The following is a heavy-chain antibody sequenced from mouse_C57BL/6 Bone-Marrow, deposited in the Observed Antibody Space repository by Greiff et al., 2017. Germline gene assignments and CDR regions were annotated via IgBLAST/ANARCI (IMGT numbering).Heavy chain of an antibody. CDR2: IRNKANGYTT. D-gene: IGHD1-1*02. CDR3: ERYPYGSYFDYAMDY. J-gene: IGHJ4*01. V-gene: IGHV7-3*01. CDR1: GFTFTDYY. Sequence: EVKLMESGGGLVQPGGSLSLSCAASGFTFTDYYMSWVRQPPGKALEWLGFIRNKANGYTTEYSASVKGRFTISRDNSQSILYLQMNALRAEDSATYYCERYPYGSYFDYAMDYWGQGTSVTVSS.